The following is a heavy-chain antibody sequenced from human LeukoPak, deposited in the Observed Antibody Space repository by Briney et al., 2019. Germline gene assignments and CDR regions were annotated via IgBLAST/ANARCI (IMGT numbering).Heavy chain of an antibody. D-gene: IGHD3-3*01. CDR1: GFTFSSYW. CDR2: INHSGST. CDR3: ARGERITIFGVDYDY. J-gene: IGHJ4*02. V-gene: IGHV4-34*01. Sequence: GSLRLSCAASGFTFSSYWMSWIRQPPGKGLEWIGEINHSGSTNYNPSLKSRVTISVDTSKNQFSLKLSSVTAADTAVYYCARGERITIFGVDYDYWGQGTLVTVSS.